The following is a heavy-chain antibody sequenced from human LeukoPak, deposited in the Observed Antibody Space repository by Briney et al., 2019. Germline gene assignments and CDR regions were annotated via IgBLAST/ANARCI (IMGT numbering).Heavy chain of an antibody. J-gene: IGHJ4*02. D-gene: IGHD1-1*01. V-gene: IGHV1-18*01. CDR2: IAADNRKT. CDR3: ARVYWNGGRAFDY. CDR1: GYTLSNNG. Sequence: ASVKVSCKASGYTLSNNGITWVRQAPGQGLEWMGWIAADNRKTYYAQNLQDRVTMTTDSSTNTAYMDLRSLRSDDTAVYDCARVYWNGGRAFDYWGQGTLVTVSS.